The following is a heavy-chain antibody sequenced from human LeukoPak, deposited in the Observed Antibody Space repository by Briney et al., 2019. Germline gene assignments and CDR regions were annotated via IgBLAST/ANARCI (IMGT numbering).Heavy chain of an antibody. CDR3: ARDRGATYYDFWSGYYSYYYMDV. V-gene: IGHV3-30*01. Sequence: GRSLRLSCAASGFTFSSYTMHWVRQAPGKGLEWVAVISYDGSNKYYADSVKGGFTISRDNSKNTLYLQMNSLRAEDTAVHYCARDRGATYYDFWSGYYSYYYMDVWGKGTTVTVSS. CDR1: GFTFSSYT. D-gene: IGHD3-3*01. J-gene: IGHJ6*03. CDR2: ISYDGSNK.